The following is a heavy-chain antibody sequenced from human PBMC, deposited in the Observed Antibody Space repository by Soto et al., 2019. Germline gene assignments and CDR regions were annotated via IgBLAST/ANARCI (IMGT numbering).Heavy chain of an antibody. J-gene: IGHJ3*02. CDR1: GYTFTSYG. D-gene: IGHD3-22*01. CDR3: ARGRYYDSSGYYGPDAFDI. CDR2: ISAYNGNT. Sequence: GASVKVSCKASGYTFTSYGISWVRQAPGQGLEWMGWISAYNGNTNYAQKLQGRVTMTTDTSTSTAYMGLRSLRSDDTAVYYCARGRYYDSSGYYGPDAFDIWGQGTMVTVSS. V-gene: IGHV1-18*01.